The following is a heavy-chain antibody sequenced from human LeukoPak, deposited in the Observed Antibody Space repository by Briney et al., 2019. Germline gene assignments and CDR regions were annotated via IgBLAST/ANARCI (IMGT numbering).Heavy chain of an antibody. CDR3: AREAVTMVRGVIITYYFDY. Sequence: PSQTLSLTCTVSGGSISSGGYYWSWIRQHPGKGLEWIGYIYYSGSTYYNPSLKSRVTISVDTFKNQFSLKLSSVTAADTAVYYCAREAVTMVRGVIITYYFDYWGQGTLVTVSS. J-gene: IGHJ4*02. CDR1: GGSISSGGYY. D-gene: IGHD3-10*01. CDR2: IYYSGST. V-gene: IGHV4-31*03.